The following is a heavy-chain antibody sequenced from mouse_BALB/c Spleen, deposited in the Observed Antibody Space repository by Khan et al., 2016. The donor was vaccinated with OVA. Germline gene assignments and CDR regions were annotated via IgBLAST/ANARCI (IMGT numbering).Heavy chain of an antibody. CDR2: ISSGGDNT. J-gene: IGHJ3*01. V-gene: IGHV5-9*03. CDR3: VRSNCGNFAH. CDR1: GFTFSSYT. Sequence: EVELVESGGGLVKPGGSLKLSCAASGFTFSSYTMSWVRQTPEKRLEWVAIISSGGDNTYYPDRLKGRFTISRDTAKNNLYLLIRSLRTEDQALCYCVRSNCGNFAHWSEGTLVTVSA. D-gene: IGHD4-1*01.